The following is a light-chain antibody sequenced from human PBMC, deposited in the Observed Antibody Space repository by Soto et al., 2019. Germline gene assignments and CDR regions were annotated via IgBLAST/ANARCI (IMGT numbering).Light chain of an antibody. CDR1: QSVSSK. CDR2: GAS. Sequence: TQSPEPLTVSTGERATLSCRASQSVSSKLASYQQKPGQAPRLLFYGASTGATGIPARFSGSGSETEFTLSISSLLSEDFAVYYCPRSGNWPGTYGLWT. CDR3: PRSGNWPGT. J-gene: IGKJ1*01. V-gene: IGKV3-15*01.